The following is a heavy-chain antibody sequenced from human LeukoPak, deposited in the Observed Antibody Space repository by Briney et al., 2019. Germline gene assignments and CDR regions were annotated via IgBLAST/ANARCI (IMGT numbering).Heavy chain of an antibody. Sequence: GGSLRLSCTASGFTFGTYAMNWVRQTPRKGLEWVSHISVSGDVTHYADSVRGRFTISRDNSRNTVLLQMHSLRVEDTAVYYCAKMTSGVMHRHFEDWGQGTLVTVSS. CDR3: AKMTSGVMHRHFED. CDR1: GFTFGTYA. J-gene: IGHJ4*02. D-gene: IGHD2-15*01. V-gene: IGHV3-23*01. CDR2: ISVSGDVT.